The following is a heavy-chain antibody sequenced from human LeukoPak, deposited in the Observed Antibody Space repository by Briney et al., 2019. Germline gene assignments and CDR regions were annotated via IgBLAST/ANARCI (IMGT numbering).Heavy chain of an antibody. D-gene: IGHD4-17*01. J-gene: IGHJ5*02. CDR2: IRSKAYGGTT. Sequence: PGRSLRLSCTASGFTFGDYAMSWVRQAPGKGLEWVGFIRSKAYGGTTEYAASVKGRFTISRDDSKSIAYLQMNSLRAEDTAVYYCAKDSYGDYGKNWFDPWGQGTLVTVSS. CDR1: GFTFGDYA. CDR3: AKDSYGDYGKNWFDP. V-gene: IGHV3-49*04.